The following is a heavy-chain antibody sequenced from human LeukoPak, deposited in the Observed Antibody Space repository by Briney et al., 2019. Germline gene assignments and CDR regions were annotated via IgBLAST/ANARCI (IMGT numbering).Heavy chain of an antibody. CDR3: ARDLFDSSADY. CDR2: ITSSSTTL. D-gene: IGHD3-22*01. Sequence: GGSLRLSCAASGFLFSGYDMSWVRQAPGQGLEWVSYITSSSTTLYYADSVKGRFTISRDNAKNSLYLQMSSLRDEDTAVYYCARDLFDSSADYWGQGTLVTVS. CDR1: GFLFSGYD. V-gene: IGHV3-48*02. J-gene: IGHJ4*02.